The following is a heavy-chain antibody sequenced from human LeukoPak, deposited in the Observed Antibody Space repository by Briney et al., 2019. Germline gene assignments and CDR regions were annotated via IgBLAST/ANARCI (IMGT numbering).Heavy chain of an antibody. CDR1: GYTFTGYY. V-gene: IGHV1-2*02. CDR2: INPNSGGT. D-gene: IGHD6-19*01. CDR3: AKAPPRSGHSGWYYYFDY. Sequence: VASVKVSCKASGYTFTGYYMHWVRQAPGQGLEWMGWINPNSGGTNYAQKFQGRVTMTRDTSISTAYMELSRLRSDDTAVYYCAKAPPRSGHSGWYYYFDYWGQGTLVTVSS. J-gene: IGHJ4*02.